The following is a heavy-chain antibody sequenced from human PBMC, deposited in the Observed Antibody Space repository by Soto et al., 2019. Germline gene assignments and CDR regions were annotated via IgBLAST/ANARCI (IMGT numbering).Heavy chain of an antibody. D-gene: IGHD3-22*01. CDR3: AREDSSGYYVSNAFDI. J-gene: IGHJ3*02. Sequence: SETLSLTCTVSGGSISSGGYYWSWIRQHPGKGLEWIGYIYYSGSTNYNPSLKSRVTISVDTSKNQFSLKLSSVTAADTAVYYCAREDSSGYYVSNAFDIWGQGTMVTVSS. CDR2: IYYSGST. CDR1: GGSISSGGYY. V-gene: IGHV4-61*08.